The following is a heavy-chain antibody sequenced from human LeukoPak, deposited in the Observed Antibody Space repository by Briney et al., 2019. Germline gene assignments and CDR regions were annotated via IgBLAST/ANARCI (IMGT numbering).Heavy chain of an antibody. Sequence: GGSLRLSCAASGFTFNNYAMTWVRQAPGKGLEWVSVVSGSGDNTNYADSVKGRFTISRDNSKNTLFLQMSSLRTEDTAVYFCARWGNDYSQFDSWGQGTLVTVS. CDR2: VSGSGDNT. CDR3: ARWGNDYSQFDS. CDR1: GFTFNNYA. J-gene: IGHJ4*02. D-gene: IGHD4-11*01. V-gene: IGHV3-23*01.